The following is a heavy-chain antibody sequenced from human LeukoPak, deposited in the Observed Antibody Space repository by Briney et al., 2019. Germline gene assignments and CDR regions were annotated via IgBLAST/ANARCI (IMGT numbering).Heavy chain of an antibody. V-gene: IGHV4-59*01. CDR3: ARESGYYYDSSGLFGGFDP. J-gene: IGHJ5*02. CDR1: GCSISSYY. D-gene: IGHD3-22*01. CDR2: IYYSGST. Sequence: SETLSLTCTVSGCSISSYYWNWIRQPPGKGLEWMGDIYYSGSTNYNPSLKSRVTISVDTSKNQFSLKLSSVTAADTAVYYCARESGYYYDSSGLFGGFDPWGQGTMVTVSS.